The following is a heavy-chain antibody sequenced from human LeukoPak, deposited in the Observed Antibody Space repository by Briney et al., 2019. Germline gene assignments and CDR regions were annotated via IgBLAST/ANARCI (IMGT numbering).Heavy chain of an antibody. CDR2: IYYSGST. CDR1: GGSISSSSYY. Sequence: PSETLSLTCTVSGGSISSSSYYWGWIRQPPGRGLEWIGSIYYSGSTYYNPPLKSRVTISVDTSKNQFSLKLSSVTAADTAVYYCARGVGHTNFDYWGQGTLVTVSS. CDR3: ARGVGHTNFDY. V-gene: IGHV4-39*07. D-gene: IGHD2-15*01. J-gene: IGHJ4*02.